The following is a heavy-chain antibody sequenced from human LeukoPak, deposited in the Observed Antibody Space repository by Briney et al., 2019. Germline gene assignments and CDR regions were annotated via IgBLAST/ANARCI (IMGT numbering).Heavy chain of an antibody. CDR1: GGSISSYY. J-gene: IGHJ6*02. Sequence: PSETLSLTCTVSGGSISSYYWGWIRQPPGKGLEWIGSIYYSGSTYYNPSLKSRVTISVDTSKNQFSLKLSSVTAADTAVYYCARVFGELMPPRPYYYYGMDVWGQGTTVTVSS. V-gene: IGHV4-39*07. CDR3: ARVFGELMPPRPYYYYGMDV. D-gene: IGHD3-10*02. CDR2: IYYSGST.